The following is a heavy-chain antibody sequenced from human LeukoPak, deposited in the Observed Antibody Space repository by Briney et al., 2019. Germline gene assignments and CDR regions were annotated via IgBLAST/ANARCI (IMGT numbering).Heavy chain of an antibody. V-gene: IGHV4-39*07. CDR3: AREGRPEWLGLDY. CDR1: GGSISSSSYY. D-gene: IGHD3-3*01. CDR2: IYYSGST. Sequence: SETLSLTCTVSGGSISSSSYYWGWIRQPPGKGLEWIGSIYYSGSTYYNPSLKSRVTISVDTSKNQFSLKLSSVTAADTAVYYCAREGRPEWLGLDYWGQGTLITVSS. J-gene: IGHJ4*02.